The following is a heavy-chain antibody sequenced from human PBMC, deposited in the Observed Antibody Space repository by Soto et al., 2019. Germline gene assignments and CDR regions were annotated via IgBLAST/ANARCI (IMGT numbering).Heavy chain of an antibody. D-gene: IGHD3-10*01. CDR1: GGSISSGGYY. J-gene: IGHJ4*02. CDR3: ASKWFGEPHKFDY. V-gene: IGHV4-31*03. CDR2: IYYSGST. Sequence: SETLSLTCTVSGGSISSGGYYWSWIRQHPGKGLEWIGYIYYSGSTYYNPSLKSRVTISVDTSKNQFSLKLSSVTAADTAVYYFASKWFGEPHKFDYWGQGSLVTGSS.